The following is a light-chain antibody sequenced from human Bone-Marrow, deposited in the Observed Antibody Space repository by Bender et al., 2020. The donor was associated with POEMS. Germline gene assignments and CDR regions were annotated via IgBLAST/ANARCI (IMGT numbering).Light chain of an antibody. Sequence: SFELTQPPSVSVSPGQTAKITCSGDALPKHYGYWYQQKPGQAPVLVVHDDDDRPSGIPHRFSGSNSGNTATLSISRVEAGDEADYYCQVWDRAAWRWVFGGGTKLTVL. V-gene: IGLV3-21*02. CDR2: DDD. J-gene: IGLJ3*02. CDR3: QVWDRAAWRWV. CDR1: ALPKHY.